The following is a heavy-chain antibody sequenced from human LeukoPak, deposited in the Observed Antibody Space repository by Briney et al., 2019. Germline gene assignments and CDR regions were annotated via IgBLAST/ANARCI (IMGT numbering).Heavy chain of an antibody. CDR1: GYTFTSYG. CDR3: ARDPRSSGGYSDHNWFDP. Sequence: ASVKVSCKASGYTFTSYGISWVREAPGQGVGWMGGISAYNGNTNYAQKLQGRVTMTTDTSTSTAYMELRSLRSDDTAVYYCARDPRSSGGYSDHNWFDPWGQGTLVTVPS. J-gene: IGHJ5*02. V-gene: IGHV1-18*01. CDR2: ISAYNGNT. D-gene: IGHD6-19*01.